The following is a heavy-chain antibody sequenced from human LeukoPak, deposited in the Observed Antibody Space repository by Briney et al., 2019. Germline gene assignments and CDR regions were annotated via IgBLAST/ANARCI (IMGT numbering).Heavy chain of an antibody. CDR2: IYPGDSDT. CDR1: GYSFTSYW. Sequence: HGASLKISCKGSGYSFTSYWIGWVRQMPGKGLEWMGIIYPGDSDTRYSPSFQSQVTISADKSISTAYLQWSSLKASDTAMYYCARHRPSITGTVDGFDYWGQGTLVTVSS. J-gene: IGHJ4*02. V-gene: IGHV5-51*01. D-gene: IGHD1-7*01. CDR3: ARHRPSITGTVDGFDY.